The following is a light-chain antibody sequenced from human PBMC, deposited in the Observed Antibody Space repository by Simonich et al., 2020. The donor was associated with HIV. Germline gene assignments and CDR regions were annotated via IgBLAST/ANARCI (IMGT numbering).Light chain of an antibody. V-gene: IGKV3-15*01. CDR3: QQYNNWPSPFT. CDR1: QSVSSN. Sequence: EIVMTQSPATLSVSPGERATLSCRASQSVSSNLAWYQQKLGQAPRLLIYGTSTRATGIPARFSGSGFGTEFSLTISSMQSEDFAVYYCQQYNNWPSPFTFGPGTKVDIK. CDR2: GTS. J-gene: IGKJ3*01.